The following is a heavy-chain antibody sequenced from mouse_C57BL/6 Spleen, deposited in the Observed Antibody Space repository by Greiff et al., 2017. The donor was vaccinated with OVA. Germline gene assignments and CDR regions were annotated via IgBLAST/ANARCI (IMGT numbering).Heavy chain of an antibody. CDR3: AKNYYGSSYDAMDY. CDR2: IHPSDSDT. J-gene: IGHJ4*01. D-gene: IGHD1-1*01. Sequence: QVQLQQPGAELVKPGASVKVSCKASGYTFTSYWMHWVKQRPGQGLEWIGRIHPSDSDTNYNQKFKGKATLTVDKSSSKAYMQISSLTSEDSAVYYCAKNYYGSSYDAMDYWGQGTSVTVSS. CDR1: GYTFTSYW. V-gene: IGHV1-74*01.